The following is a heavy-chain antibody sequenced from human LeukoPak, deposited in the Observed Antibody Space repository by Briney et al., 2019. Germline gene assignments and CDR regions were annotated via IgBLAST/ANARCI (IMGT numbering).Heavy chain of an antibody. CDR1: GFTFTSSA. D-gene: IGHD3-3*01. Sequence: SVKVSCKASGFTFTSSAMQWVRQARGQRLEWIGWIVVGSGNTNYAQKFQERVTITRDMSTSTAYMELSRLRSDDTAVYYCAREGIFGGYFDYWGQGTLVTVSS. V-gene: IGHV1-58*02. CDR2: IVVGSGNT. CDR3: AREGIFGGYFDY. J-gene: IGHJ4*02.